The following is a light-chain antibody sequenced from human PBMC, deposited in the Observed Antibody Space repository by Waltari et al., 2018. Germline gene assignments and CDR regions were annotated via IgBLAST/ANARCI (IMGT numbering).Light chain of an antibody. CDR3: STWDDNLKGV. J-gene: IGLJ2*01. CDR2: INN. Sequence: QSVLTQPPSASGTPGQRIIIPCSGSSSNIGSHSVNWYQQHPGTAPKLLIYINNQRPSGVPDRFSGSVSATSASLAISGLQFEDEADYYCSTWDDNLKGVFGGGTKLTVL. CDR1: SSNIGSHS. V-gene: IGLV1-44*01.